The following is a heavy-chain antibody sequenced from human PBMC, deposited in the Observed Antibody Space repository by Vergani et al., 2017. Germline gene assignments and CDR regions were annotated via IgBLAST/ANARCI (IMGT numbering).Heavy chain of an antibody. J-gene: IGHJ6*02. CDR1: GYTFTSYG. D-gene: IGHD2-2*02. CDR3: ARWVCSSTSCYTAGGGQTGYYYYYYGMDV. CDR2: ISAYNGNT. V-gene: IGHV1-18*01. Sequence: QVQLVQSGAEVKKPGASVKVSCKASGYTFTSYGISWVRQAPGQGLEWMGWISAYNGNTNYAQKLQGRVTMTTDTSTITAYMELRSLRADDTAVYYCARWVCSSTSCYTAGGGQTGYYYYYYGMDVWGQGTTVTVSS.